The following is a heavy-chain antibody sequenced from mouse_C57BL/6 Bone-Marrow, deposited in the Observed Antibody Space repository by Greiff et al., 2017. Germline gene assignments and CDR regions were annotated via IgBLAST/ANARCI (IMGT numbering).Heavy chain of an antibody. J-gene: IGHJ2*01. V-gene: IGHV7-3*01. CDR2: IRNKANGYTT. D-gene: IGHD2-4*01. CDR1: GFTFTDYY. CDR3: ARSFYDYEGYFDY. Sequence: EVQLVESGGGLVQPGGSLSLSCAASGFTFTDYYMSWVRQPPGKALEWLGFIRNKANGYTTAYSASVKGRFTISIDNSQSILSLQMNALSAEDSATYYCARSFYDYEGYFDYWGQGTTLTVSS.